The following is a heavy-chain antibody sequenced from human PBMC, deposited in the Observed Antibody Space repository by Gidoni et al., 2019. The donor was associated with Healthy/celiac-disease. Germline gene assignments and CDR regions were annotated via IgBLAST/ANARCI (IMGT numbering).Heavy chain of an antibody. CDR1: GFTFDDYA. CDR2: ISWNSGSI. J-gene: IGHJ3*02. V-gene: IGHV3-9*01. D-gene: IGHD1-26*01. Sequence: EVQLVESGGGLVQPGRSLRLSCAASGFTFDDYAMHWVRHAPGKGLEWVSGISWNSGSIGYADSVKGRFTISRDNAKNSLYLQMNSLRAEDTALYYCAKLDTTLGATEAFDIWGQGTMVTVSS. CDR3: AKLDTTLGATEAFDI.